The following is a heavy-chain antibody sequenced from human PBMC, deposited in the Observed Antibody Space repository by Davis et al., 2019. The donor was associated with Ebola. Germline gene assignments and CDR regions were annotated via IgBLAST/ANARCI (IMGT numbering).Heavy chain of an antibody. J-gene: IGHJ6*04. CDR1: GFTFSSYG. CDR3: ARDTGYDFWSGYTLGLDV. Sequence: PGGSLRLSCAASGFTFSSYGMHWVRQAPGKGLEWVAVIWYDGSNKYYADSVKGRFTISRDNSKNTLYLQMNSLRAEDTAMYYCARDTGYDFWSGYTLGLDVWGKGTTVTVSS. V-gene: IGHV3-33*01. D-gene: IGHD3-3*01. CDR2: IWYDGSNK.